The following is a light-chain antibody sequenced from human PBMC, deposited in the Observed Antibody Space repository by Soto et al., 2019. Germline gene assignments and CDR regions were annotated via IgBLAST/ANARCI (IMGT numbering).Light chain of an antibody. CDR2: YDD. J-gene: IGLJ2*01. V-gene: IGLV1-36*01. Sequence: QSVLTQPPSVSEAPRQRVSISCSGSSSNIGNNAVNWYQQLPGKAPKLLIYYDDLLPSGVSDRFSGSKSGTSASLAISGLHSEDEADYYCAALDDILNGPVFGGGTKVTVL. CDR1: SSNIGNNA. CDR3: AALDDILNGPV.